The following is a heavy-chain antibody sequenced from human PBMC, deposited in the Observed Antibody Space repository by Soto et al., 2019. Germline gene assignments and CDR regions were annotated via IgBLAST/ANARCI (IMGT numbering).Heavy chain of an antibody. CDR3: ARDSREQWLVREGYYYYYYGMDV. V-gene: IGHV6-1*01. D-gene: IGHD6-19*01. CDR1: GDSVSSNSAA. J-gene: IGHJ6*02. Sequence: PSQTLSLTCAISGDSVSSNSAAWNWIRQSPSRGLEWLGRTYYRSKWYNDYAVSVKSRITINPDTSKNQFSLQLNSVTPEDTAVYYCARDSREQWLVREGYYYYYYGMDVWGQGSKVTVSS. CDR2: TYYRSKWYN.